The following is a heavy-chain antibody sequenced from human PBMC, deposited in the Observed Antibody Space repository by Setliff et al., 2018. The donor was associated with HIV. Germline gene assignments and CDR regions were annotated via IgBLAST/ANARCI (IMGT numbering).Heavy chain of an antibody. J-gene: IGHJ4*02. D-gene: IGHD4-17*01. CDR3: ERTDYGGNSGGNCFDY. CDR2: ISPYNGHT. V-gene: IGHV1-18*01. CDR1: GYTFTTYD. Sequence: ASVKVSCNASGYTFTTYDITWVRQAPGQGLEWLGWISPYNGHTNFAQKFQGRVTMTTDTATSTAYMEVRSLRSDDTAVYYCERTDYGGNSGGNCFDYWGQGSLVTVSS.